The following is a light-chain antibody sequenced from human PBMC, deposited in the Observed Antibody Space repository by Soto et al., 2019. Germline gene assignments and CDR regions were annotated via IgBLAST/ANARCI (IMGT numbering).Light chain of an antibody. CDR1: QRVSSN. J-gene: IGKJ2*01. CDR3: QQYNNLLMYS. V-gene: IGKV3-15*01. CDR2: GAS. Sequence: EIVMTKSPATLSVSPGERATLSCRASQRVSSNLAWYQQNPGQAPRLLIYGASNRATGIPARFSGSGSGTEFTLTISSLQSEDFAVYYCQQYNNLLMYSFGQGTNLEIK.